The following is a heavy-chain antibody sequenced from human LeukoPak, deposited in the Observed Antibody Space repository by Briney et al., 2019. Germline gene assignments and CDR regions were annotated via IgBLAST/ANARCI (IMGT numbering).Heavy chain of an antibody. CDR1: GYTFTSYD. Sequence: AASVKVSCKASGYTFTSYDINWVRQATGQGLEWMGWMNPNRGNTGYAKQFQGRVNMIRETSISTAYPEMTTPGPDDHAVYFYAKGPPPYCSGDSCYSFLYFHHWGQGTLVTVSS. CDR3: AKGPPPYCSGDSCYSFLYFHH. V-gene: IGHV1-8*01. J-gene: IGHJ1*01. D-gene: IGHD2-15*01. CDR2: MNPNRGNT.